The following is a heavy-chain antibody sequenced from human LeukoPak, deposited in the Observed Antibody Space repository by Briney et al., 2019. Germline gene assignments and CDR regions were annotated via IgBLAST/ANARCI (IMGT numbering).Heavy chain of an antibody. CDR1: GGSFSGYY. D-gene: IGHD6-13*01. V-gene: IGHV4-34*01. J-gene: IGHJ4*02. Sequence: NPSETLSLTCAVYGGSFSGYYWSWIRQPPGKGLEWIGEINHSGSTNYNPSLKSRVTISVDTSKNQFSLKLSSVTAADTAVYYCARPSSWYGYPLDYWGQGTLVTVSS. CDR2: INHSGST. CDR3: ARPSSWYGYPLDY.